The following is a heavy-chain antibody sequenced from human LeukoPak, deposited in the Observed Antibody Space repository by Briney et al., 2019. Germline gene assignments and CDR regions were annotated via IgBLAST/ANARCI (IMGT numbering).Heavy chain of an antibody. V-gene: IGHV3-23*01. D-gene: IGHD6-6*01. Sequence: GGSLRLSCAASGFTFSSYVMSWVRQAPGKGLEWVSVISGSGGSTSYADSVKGRFTISRDNSKNSLFLQMNSLRAEDTAVYYCAKGREGSSRENFAWFDPWGQGTLVTVSS. J-gene: IGHJ5*02. CDR1: GFTFSSYV. CDR2: ISGSGGST. CDR3: AKGREGSSRENFAWFDP.